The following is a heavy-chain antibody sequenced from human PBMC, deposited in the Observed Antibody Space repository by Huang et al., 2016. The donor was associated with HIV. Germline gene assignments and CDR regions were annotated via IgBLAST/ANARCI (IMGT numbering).Heavy chain of an antibody. CDR1: GGSINTGRYY. D-gene: IGHD3-3*01. CDR3: ARNHDFWRGRMFAISYFDV. Sequence: QMRFQESGPGLVKPSGTLSLTCNVSGGSINTGRYYWGWIRQPPGKGLEGVGSLYYPGKRHYEPSPKGRLTMSADTSKNQCSLNLSSVTAADTAIYYCARNHDFWRGRMFAISYFDVWGRGTLVTVAS. J-gene: IGHJ2*01. V-gene: IGHV4-39*01. CDR2: LYYPGKR.